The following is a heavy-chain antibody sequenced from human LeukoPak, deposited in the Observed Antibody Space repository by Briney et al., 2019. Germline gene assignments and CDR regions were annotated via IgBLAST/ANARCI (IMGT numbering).Heavy chain of an antibody. D-gene: IGHD2-15*01. J-gene: IGHJ6*04. CDR1: GFTFSSYG. CDR2: ISYDGSNK. V-gene: IGHV3-30*18. CDR3: AKDAYCSGGSCYSDYEPYYYYGMDV. Sequence: GGSLRLSCAASGFTFSSYGMHWVRQAPGEGLEWVAVISYDGSNKYYADSVKGRFTISRDNSKNTLYLQMNSLRAEDTAVYYCAKDAYCSGGSCYSDYEPYYYYGMDVWGKGTTVTVSS.